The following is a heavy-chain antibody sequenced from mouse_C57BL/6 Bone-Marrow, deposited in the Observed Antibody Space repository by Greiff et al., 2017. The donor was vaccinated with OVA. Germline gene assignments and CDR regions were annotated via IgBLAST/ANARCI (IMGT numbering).Heavy chain of an antibody. CDR3: ARRAYYSNYEINSYAMDY. Sequence: QVQLKESGPGLVQPSQSLSITCTVSGFSLTSYGVHWVRQSPGKGLEWLGVIWSGGSTDYNAAFISRLSISKDNSKSQVFFKMNSLQADDTAIYYCARRAYYSNYEINSYAMDYWGQGTSVTVSS. CDR1: GFSLTSYG. J-gene: IGHJ4*01. D-gene: IGHD2-5*01. CDR2: IWSGGST. V-gene: IGHV2-2*01.